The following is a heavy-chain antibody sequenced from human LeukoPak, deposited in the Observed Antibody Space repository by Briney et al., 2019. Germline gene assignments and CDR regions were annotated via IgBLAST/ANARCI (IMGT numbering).Heavy chain of an antibody. CDR3: ARDPAKGAATYSDY. J-gene: IGHJ4*02. V-gene: IGHV3-30*04. Sequence: GGSLRLSCTASGFPFSSYAMNWVRQTPGKGLEWVALISFDGGKIYYADSVKGRFTISRDNSKNTLFLQMNSLTVEDTAVCYCARDPAKGAATYSDYWGQGTLVTVSS. D-gene: IGHD2-15*01. CDR1: GFPFSSYA. CDR2: ISFDGGKI.